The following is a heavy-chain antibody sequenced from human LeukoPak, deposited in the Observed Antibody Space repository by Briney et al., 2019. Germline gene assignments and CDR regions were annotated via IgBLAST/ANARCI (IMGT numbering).Heavy chain of an antibody. Sequence: PSETLSLTCAVYGGSFSGYYWSWIRQPPGKGLEWIGEINHSGSTNYNPSLKSRVTISVDTSKNQFSLKLSSVTAADTAVYYFARGRNYDFWSGPNWFDPWGQGTLVTVSS. CDR1: GGSFSGYY. CDR3: ARGRNYDFWSGPNWFDP. D-gene: IGHD3-3*01. CDR2: INHSGST. J-gene: IGHJ5*02. V-gene: IGHV4-34*01.